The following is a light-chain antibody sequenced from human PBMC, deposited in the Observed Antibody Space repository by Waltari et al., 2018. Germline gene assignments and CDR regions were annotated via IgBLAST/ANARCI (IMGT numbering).Light chain of an antibody. CDR1: SSNIGSNY. Sequence: QSVLTQPPSLSSAPGQKITISCSGSSSNIGSNYVSWYQQLPGTAPKLLIYDNNKRPSGIPDRFSGSKSGTSATLDITGLQTGDEADYYCGTWDSSLSAVVFGGGTKLTVL. V-gene: IGLV1-51*01. CDR2: DNN. CDR3: GTWDSSLSAVV. J-gene: IGLJ2*01.